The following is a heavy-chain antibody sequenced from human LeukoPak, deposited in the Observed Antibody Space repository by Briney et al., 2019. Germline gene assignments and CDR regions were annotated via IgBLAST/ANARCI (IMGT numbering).Heavy chain of an antibody. D-gene: IGHD6-13*01. J-gene: IGHJ3*02. CDR1: GGSITSTNW. CDR3: ASPASGYSSFADAFDI. V-gene: IGHV4-4*02. Sequence: SGTLSLTCAVSGGSITSTNWWSWVRQPPGKGLEWIGEINHSGSTNYNPSLKSRVTISVDTSKNQFSLKLSSVTAADTAVYYCASPASGYSSFADAFDIWGQGTMVTVSS. CDR2: INHSGST.